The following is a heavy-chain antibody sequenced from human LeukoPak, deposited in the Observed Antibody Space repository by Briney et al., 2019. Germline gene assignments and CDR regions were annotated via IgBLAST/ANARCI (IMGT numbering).Heavy chain of an antibody. CDR1: GGSFSGYY. D-gene: IGHD3-16*01. Sequence: PSETLSLTCAVYGGSFSGYYWSWIRQPPGKGLEWIGEINHSGSTNYNPSLKSRVTISVDTSKNQFSLKLSSVTAADTAVYYCARALMLLDFDYWGQGTLVTVSS. J-gene: IGHJ4*02. CDR2: INHSGST. V-gene: IGHV4-34*01. CDR3: ARALMLLDFDY.